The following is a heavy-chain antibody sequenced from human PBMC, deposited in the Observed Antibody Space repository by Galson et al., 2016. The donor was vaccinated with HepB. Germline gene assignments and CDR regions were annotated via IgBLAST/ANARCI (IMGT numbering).Heavy chain of an antibody. Sequence: SETLSLTCAVHGGSFSGYYWSWIRQPPGKGLEWIGEINHSGSTNNNPFLMSRVTISVDTLKNQLSLKLSSVTAADTAVYYCARTRRGYCSRGVCYGTYYYYGMDVWGQGTTVTVSS. CDR3: ARTRRGYCSRGVCYGTYYYYGMDV. CDR2: INHSGST. V-gene: IGHV4-34*01. J-gene: IGHJ6*02. CDR1: GGSFSGYY. D-gene: IGHD2-15*01.